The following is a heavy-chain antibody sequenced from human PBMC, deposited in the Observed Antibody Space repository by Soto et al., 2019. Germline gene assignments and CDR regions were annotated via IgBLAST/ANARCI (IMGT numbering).Heavy chain of an antibody. V-gene: IGHV1-18*01. CDR3: ARDETGVVPAGTDYYYYGMDV. J-gene: IGHJ6*02. D-gene: IGHD2-2*01. Sequence: ASVTVSCKASVYTFTSYGISWVRQAPGQGLEWMGWISAYNGNTNYAQKLQGRVTMTTDTSTSTAYMELRSLRSDDTAVYYCARDETGVVPAGTDYYYYGMDVWGQGTTVTVSS. CDR2: ISAYNGNT. CDR1: VYTFTSYG.